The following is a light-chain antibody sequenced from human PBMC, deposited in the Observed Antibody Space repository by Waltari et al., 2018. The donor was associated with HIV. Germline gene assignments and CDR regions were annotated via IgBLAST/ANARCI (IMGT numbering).Light chain of an antibody. Sequence: QSALTQPRSVSGSPGQSVTISCTGTSSDVGGYNYVSWYQQHPGKDPKLMFYDVSKRPSVVPDRSSASKTGNTSTLTSSGLQTEDKADYYCCSYAGSYVFGTVTKVTVL. CDR2: DVS. CDR1: SSDVGGYNY. CDR3: CSYAGSYV. V-gene: IGLV2-11*01. J-gene: IGLJ1*01.